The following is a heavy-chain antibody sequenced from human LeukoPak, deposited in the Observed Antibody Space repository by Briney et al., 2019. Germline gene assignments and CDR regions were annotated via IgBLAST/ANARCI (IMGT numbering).Heavy chain of an antibody. J-gene: IGHJ4*02. D-gene: IGHD6-6*01. Sequence: ASVKVSCKASGGTFSSYAISWVRQAPGQGLEWMGRIIPILGIANYAQKLQGRVTMTTDTSTSTAYMELRSLRSDDTAVYYCARIYSSIAALDYWGQGTLVTVSS. V-gene: IGHV1-69*04. CDR1: GGTFSSYA. CDR2: IIPILGIA. CDR3: ARIYSSIAALDY.